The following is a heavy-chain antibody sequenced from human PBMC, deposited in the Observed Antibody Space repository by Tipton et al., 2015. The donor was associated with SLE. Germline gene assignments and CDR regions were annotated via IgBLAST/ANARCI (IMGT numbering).Heavy chain of an antibody. CDR3: ARDLQWLRFDY. CDR1: GGSISSYY. J-gene: IGHJ4*02. Sequence: TLSLTCTVSGGSISSYYWSWVRQPPGKGLEWIGSIYHSGSTYYNPSLKSRVTISVDTSKNQFSLKLSSVTAADTAVYYCARDLQWLRFDYWGQGTLVTVSS. V-gene: IGHV4-38-2*02. D-gene: IGHD6-19*01. CDR2: IYHSGST.